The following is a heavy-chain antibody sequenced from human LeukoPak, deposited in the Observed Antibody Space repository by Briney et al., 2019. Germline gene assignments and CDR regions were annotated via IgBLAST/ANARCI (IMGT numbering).Heavy chain of an antibody. CDR2: IYSGGTA. CDR1: GFTFSSYS. CDR3: ARGLLWFGESSYWYFDL. V-gene: IGHV3-53*01. J-gene: IGHJ2*01. Sequence: GGSLRLSCAASGFTFSSYSMNWVRQAPGKGLEWVSVIYSGGTAYYADSVKGRFTISRDNSKNTLYLQMNSLRAEDTAVYYCARGLLWFGESSYWYFDLWGRGTLVTVSS. D-gene: IGHD3-10*01.